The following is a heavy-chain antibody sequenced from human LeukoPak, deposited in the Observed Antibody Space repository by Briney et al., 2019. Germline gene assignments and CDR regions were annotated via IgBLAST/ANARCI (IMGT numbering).Heavy chain of an antibody. CDR2: IYHSGST. CDR3: ARALTVTRDY. Sequence: SETLSLTCTVSGGSISSGYYWGWIRQPPGKGLEWIGSIYHSGSTYYNPSLKSRVTISVDTSKNQFSLKLSSVTAADTAVYYCARALTVTRDYWGQGTLVTVSS. D-gene: IGHD4-17*01. V-gene: IGHV4-38-2*02. J-gene: IGHJ4*02. CDR1: GGSISSGYY.